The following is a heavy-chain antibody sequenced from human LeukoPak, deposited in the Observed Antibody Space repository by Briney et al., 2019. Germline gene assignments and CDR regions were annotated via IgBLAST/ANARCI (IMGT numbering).Heavy chain of an antibody. CDR2: IYYSGST. CDR3: ARPLGYSGYDSTFDI. J-gene: IGHJ3*02. CDR1: GGSISSSSYY. Sequence: SETLSLTCTVSGGSISSSSYYWGWIRQPPGKGLEWIGSIYYSGSTYYNPSLKSRVTISVDTSKNQFSLKLSSVTAADTAVYYCARPLGYSGYDSTFDIWGQGTMVTVSS. D-gene: IGHD5-12*01. V-gene: IGHV4-39*01.